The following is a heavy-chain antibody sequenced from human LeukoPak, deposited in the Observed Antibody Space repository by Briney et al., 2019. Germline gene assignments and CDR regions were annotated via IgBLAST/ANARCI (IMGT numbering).Heavy chain of an antibody. CDR3: AKDKDLSLGDDRQY. D-gene: IGHD3-16*01. J-gene: IGHJ4*02. CDR2: ISGSGDT. CDR1: GFTFSSYV. V-gene: IGHV3-23*01. Sequence: GGSLRLSCTASGFTFSSYVMTWVRQAPGKGLEWVSGISGSGDTHYADSVKGRFTISRDNSRNRLYLQMNSLRAEDTAVYYCAKDKDLSLGDDRQYWGQGTLATVSS.